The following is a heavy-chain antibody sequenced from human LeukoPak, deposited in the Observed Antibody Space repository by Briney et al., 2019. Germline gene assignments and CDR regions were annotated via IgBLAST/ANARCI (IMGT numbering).Heavy chain of an antibody. CDR1: GYTFTSYD. CDR3: AKPARYSSDDY. V-gene: IGHV1-8*03. J-gene: IGHJ4*02. CDR2: MNPNSGNT. D-gene: IGHD6-25*01. Sequence: GASVKVSCKASGYTFTSYDINWVRQATGQGLEWMGWMNPNSGNTGYAQKFQGRVTITRNTSISTAYMELSSLRSEDTAAYYCAKPARYSSDDYWGQGTLVTVSS.